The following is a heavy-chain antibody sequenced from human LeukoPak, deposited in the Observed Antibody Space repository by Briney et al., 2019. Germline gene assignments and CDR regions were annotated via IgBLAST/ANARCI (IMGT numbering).Heavy chain of an antibody. D-gene: IGHD6-13*01. CDR2: IKQDGSEK. V-gene: IGHV3-7*01. CDR1: GFTLSSYW. Sequence: PGGSLTLSCAASGFTLSSYWMSWVRQAPGKGLAWVANIKQDGSEKYYVDSVKGRFNISRDNAKNSLYLQMNSLRAEDTAVYYCARYPNSWPYNWFDPWGQGTLVTVSS. CDR3: ARYPNSWPYNWFDP. J-gene: IGHJ5*02.